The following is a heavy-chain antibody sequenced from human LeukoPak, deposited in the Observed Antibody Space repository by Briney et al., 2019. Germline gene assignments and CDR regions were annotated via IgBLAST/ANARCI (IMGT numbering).Heavy chain of an antibody. J-gene: IGHJ4*02. V-gene: IGHV3-48*03. CDR2: IGSSGSTI. D-gene: IGHD2-15*01. Sequence: GGSLRLSCAASGFTFSSYEMNWVRQAPGKGLEWVSYIGSSGSTIYYADSVKGRFTISRDNAKNSLYLQMNSLRAEDTAVFYCARFLSGGSYYGDFDHWGQGTLVTVSS. CDR3: ARFLSGGSYYGDFDH. CDR1: GFTFSSYE.